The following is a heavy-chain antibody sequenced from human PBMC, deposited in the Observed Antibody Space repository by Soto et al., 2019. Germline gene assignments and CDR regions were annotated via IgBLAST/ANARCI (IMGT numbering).Heavy chain of an antibody. CDR1: GFTFSNAW. Sequence: GGSLRLSCAASGFTFSNAWMSWVRQAPGKGLEWVGRIKSKTDGGTTDYAAPVKGRFTISRDDSKNTLYLQMNSLKTEDTAVDYCTTDLAAVAGTDFDYWGQGTLVTVSS. J-gene: IGHJ4*02. V-gene: IGHV3-15*01. CDR3: TTDLAAVAGTDFDY. CDR2: IKSKTDGGTT. D-gene: IGHD6-19*01.